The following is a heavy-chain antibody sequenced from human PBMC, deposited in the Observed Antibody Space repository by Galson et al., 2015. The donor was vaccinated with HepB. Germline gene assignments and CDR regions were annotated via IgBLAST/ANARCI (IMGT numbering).Heavy chain of an antibody. D-gene: IGHD2-2*02. J-gene: IGHJ3*02. Sequence: SVKVSCKASGGIFSSYVISWVRQAPGQGLEWMGGIIPMFGTTNYAQKFQGRVTITADESTSTAYMEMSSLRSEDTAVYYCARDLSLYCSTTSCYTEFLDRRGVADTKNDAFDIWGQGTMVTVSS. CDR2: IIPMFGTT. V-gene: IGHV1-69*13. CDR1: GGIFSSYV. CDR3: ARDLSLYCSTTSCYTEFLDRRGVADTKNDAFDI.